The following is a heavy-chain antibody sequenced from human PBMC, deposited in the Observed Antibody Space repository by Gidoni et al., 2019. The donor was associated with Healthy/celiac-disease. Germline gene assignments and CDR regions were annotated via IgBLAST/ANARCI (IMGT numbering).Heavy chain of an antibody. CDR1: GFTFSDDY. J-gene: IGHJ6*02. D-gene: IGHD1-26*01. CDR2: ISSSGSTI. Sequence: QVQLVESGGGLVKPGGSLRLSCSASGFTFSDDYMSWTRQAPGKGLEWVSYISSSGSTIYYADSVKGRLTISRENAKNSLYLQMNSLRAEDTAVYYCASYYRYYYGMDVWGQGTTVTVSS. CDR3: ASYYRYYYGMDV. V-gene: IGHV3-11*01.